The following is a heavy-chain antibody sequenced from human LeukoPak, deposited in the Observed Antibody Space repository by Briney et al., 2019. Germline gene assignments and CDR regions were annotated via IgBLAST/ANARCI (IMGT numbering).Heavy chain of an antibody. Sequence: ASVKVSCKASGYTFTGYHMHWVRQAPGQGLEWMGWINPNSGGTNYAQKFQGWVTMTRDTSISTAYMELSRLRSDDTAVYYCARGPPIAAAEIDYWGQGTLVTVSS. V-gene: IGHV1-2*04. J-gene: IGHJ4*02. CDR1: GYTFTGYH. CDR2: INPNSGGT. CDR3: ARGPPIAAAEIDY. D-gene: IGHD6-13*01.